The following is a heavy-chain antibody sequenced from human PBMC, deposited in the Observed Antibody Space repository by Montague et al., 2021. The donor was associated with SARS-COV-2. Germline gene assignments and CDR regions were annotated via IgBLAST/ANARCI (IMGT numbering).Heavy chain of an antibody. Sequence: SETRSLTCTVSGGSISSRSYYWGWIRQPPGKGLEWIGSIYYSGSTYYNPSLKSRVTISVDTSKNQFSLKLSSVTAADTAVYYCARLGRQQLVRLSGMDVWGQGTTVTVSS. CDR2: IYYSGST. CDR3: ARLGRQQLVRLSGMDV. CDR1: GGSISSRSYY. J-gene: IGHJ6*02. D-gene: IGHD6-13*01. V-gene: IGHV4-39*07.